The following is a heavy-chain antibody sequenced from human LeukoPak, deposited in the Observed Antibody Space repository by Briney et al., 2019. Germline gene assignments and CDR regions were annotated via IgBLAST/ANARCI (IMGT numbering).Heavy chain of an antibody. D-gene: IGHD6-19*01. J-gene: IGHJ5*02. Sequence: PGGSLRLSCAASGFTFSSYAMSWVRQAPGKGLEWVSAISGSGGSTYYADSVKGRFTISRDNAKNPLYLQMNSLRAEDTALYYCAKDFLGAGYSSGWYGSWGQGTLVTVSS. V-gene: IGHV3-23*01. CDR2: ISGSGGST. CDR3: AKDFLGAGYSSGWYGS. CDR1: GFTFSSYA.